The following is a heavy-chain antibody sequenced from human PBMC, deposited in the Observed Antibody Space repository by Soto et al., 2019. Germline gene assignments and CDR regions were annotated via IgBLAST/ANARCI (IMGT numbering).Heavy chain of an antibody. J-gene: IGHJ4*02. V-gene: IGHV3-7*03. CDR1: ESTVSRDW. CDR2: INQDGSEK. D-gene: IGHD3-10*01. Sequence: LRLSCAIFESTVSRDWMNWVRQAPGKGLEWVAHINQDGSEKYYVDSVKGRFTISRDNAKKTLYLQMNSLRPEDTALYYCSKCRGVWFGESDYWGQGTLVTVSS. CDR3: SKCRGVWFGESDY.